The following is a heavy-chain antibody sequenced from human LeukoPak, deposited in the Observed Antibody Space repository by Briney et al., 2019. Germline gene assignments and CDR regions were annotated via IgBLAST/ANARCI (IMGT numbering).Heavy chain of an antibody. CDR3: ARDWGGLHWQPAIDI. J-gene: IGHJ3*02. CDR2: IYYSGST. CDR1: DGSISSYY. Sequence: SETLSLTCTVSDGSISSYYWSWIRHPPGEGLEWIGYIYYSGSTNYTPSLMCRVTISVDTSKNQFSLQLSSVTAADTAVYYCARDWGGLHWQPAIDIWGQGTMVTVSS. D-gene: IGHD3-16*01. V-gene: IGHV4-59*01.